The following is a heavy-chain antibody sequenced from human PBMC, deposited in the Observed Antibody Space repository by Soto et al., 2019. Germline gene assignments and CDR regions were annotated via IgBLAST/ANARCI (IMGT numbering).Heavy chain of an antibody. CDR3: ARELKEPGSYYYYGLDV. Sequence: VASVKVSCKASGGSFSSYGITWVRQAPGQGLEWMGGIIPIIGTTRYAQKFQGRVTITADESTTTVYMELSSLISEDTAVYYCARELKEPGSYYYYGLDVWGQGTTVTVSS. J-gene: IGHJ6*02. V-gene: IGHV1-69*13. CDR1: GGSFSSYG. D-gene: IGHD3-10*01. CDR2: IIPIIGTT.